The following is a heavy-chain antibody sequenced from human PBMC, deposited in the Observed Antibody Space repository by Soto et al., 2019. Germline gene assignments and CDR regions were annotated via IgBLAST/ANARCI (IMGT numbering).Heavy chain of an antibody. CDR2: ISAYNGNT. V-gene: IGHV1-18*01. J-gene: IGHJ4*02. CDR3: ARDHYGDYVSPLFDY. D-gene: IGHD4-17*01. Sequence: ASVKVSCKASGYTFTSYGISWVRQAPGQGLEWMGWISAYNGNTNYAQKLQGRVTMTTDTSTSTAYMELRSLRSDDTAVYYCARDHYGDYVSPLFDYWGQGTLVTVSS. CDR1: GYTFTSYG.